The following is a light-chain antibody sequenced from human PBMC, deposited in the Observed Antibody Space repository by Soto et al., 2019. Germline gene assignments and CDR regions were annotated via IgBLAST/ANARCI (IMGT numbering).Light chain of an antibody. Sequence: EIVLTQSPATLSLSPGERATLSCRASQSVSSYLAWYQQKPGQAPRLLIYGASSRATGIPDRFSGSGSGTDFTLTISRLEPEDFAVYYCQQYGSSPPKLTFGGGTKVDI. V-gene: IGKV3-20*01. CDR1: QSVSSY. J-gene: IGKJ4*01. CDR2: GAS. CDR3: QQYGSSPPKLT.